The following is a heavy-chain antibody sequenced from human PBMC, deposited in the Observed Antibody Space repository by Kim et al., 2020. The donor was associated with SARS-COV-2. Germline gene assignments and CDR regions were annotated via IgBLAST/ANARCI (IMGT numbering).Heavy chain of an antibody. J-gene: IGHJ3*02. V-gene: IGHV3-23*01. CDR2: ISGSGGGT. CDR1: RFTFSSYA. CDR3: AKLHTSTWHRDGFDI. D-gene: IGHD6-13*01. Sequence: GGSLRLSCAASRFTFSSYAMSWVRQAPGKGLEWVSGISGSGGGTYYADSVTGRFTISRDNYKNTLDLQMNSMSAEDTAVYYYAKLHTSTWHRDGFDIWGQGTLVTVSS.